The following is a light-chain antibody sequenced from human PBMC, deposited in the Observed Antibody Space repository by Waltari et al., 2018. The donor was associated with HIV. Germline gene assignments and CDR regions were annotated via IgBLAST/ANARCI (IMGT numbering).Light chain of an antibody. CDR1: SPNVGRNS. CDR2: KTN. Sequence: QSVLTQPPSASGTPGQRVTIPCSGSSPNVGRNSVSWYRQFPGTAPKLLIYKTNKRPSGVPDRFSGSKSGTSASLAISGLQSDDESVYYCAAWDDSLNGPLFGGGTQLTVL. CDR3: AAWDDSLNGPL. V-gene: IGLV1-44*01. J-gene: IGLJ2*01.